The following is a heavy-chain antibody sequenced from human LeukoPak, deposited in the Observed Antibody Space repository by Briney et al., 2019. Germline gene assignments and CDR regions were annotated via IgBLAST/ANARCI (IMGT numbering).Heavy chain of an antibody. CDR3: ARERRQWLGNDAFDI. CDR1: GYTFTSYG. J-gene: IGHJ3*02. D-gene: IGHD6-19*01. V-gene: IGHV1-18*01. CDR2: ISAYNGNT. Sequence: ASVKVSCRASGYTFTSYGISWVRQAPGQGLEWMGWISAYNGNTNYAQKLQGRVTMTTDTSTSTAYMELRGLRSDDTAVYYCARERRQWLGNDAFDIWGQGTMVTVSS.